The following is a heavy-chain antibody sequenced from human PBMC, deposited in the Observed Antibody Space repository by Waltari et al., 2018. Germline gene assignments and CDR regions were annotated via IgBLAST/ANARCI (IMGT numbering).Heavy chain of an antibody. CDR1: GAPFRCYA. V-gene: IGHV1-69*04. D-gene: IGHD3-22*01. Sequence: QFQLVQSGAEVKKPGSSLKASCKASGAPFRCYAISWWRLAPGQGLEWMGRIIPILGIANYAQKFQGRVTITADKSTSTAYMELSSLRSEDTAVYYCAREMDTMIVVPFDYWGQGTLVTVSS. J-gene: IGHJ4*02. CDR3: AREMDTMIVVPFDY. CDR2: IIPILGIA.